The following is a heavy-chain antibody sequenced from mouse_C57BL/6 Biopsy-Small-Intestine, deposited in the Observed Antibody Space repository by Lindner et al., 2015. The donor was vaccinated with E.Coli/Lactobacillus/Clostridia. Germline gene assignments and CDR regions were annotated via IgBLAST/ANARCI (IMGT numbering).Heavy chain of an antibody. CDR1: GFTFSSYA. D-gene: IGHD2-13*01. J-gene: IGHJ4*01. CDR2: ITDGGSYT. CDR3: ARHYGDYGGYFAMDY. V-gene: IGHV5-4*01. Sequence: VQLQESGGGLVKPGGSLKLSCAASGFTFSSYAMSWVRQTPEKRLEWVATITDGGSYTYYPDNVKGRFTISRDNAKNNLFLQMSHLKSEDTAMYYCARHYGDYGGYFAMDYWGQGTSVTVSS.